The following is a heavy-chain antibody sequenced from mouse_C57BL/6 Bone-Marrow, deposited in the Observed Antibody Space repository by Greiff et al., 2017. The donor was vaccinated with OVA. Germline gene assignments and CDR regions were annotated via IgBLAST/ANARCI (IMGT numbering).Heavy chain of an antibody. D-gene: IGHD1-1*01. CDR1: GYTFTSYW. J-gene: IGHJ2*01. Sequence: QVQLQQPGAELVKPGASVKLSCKASGYTFTSYWMHWVKQRPGQGLEWIGMIHPNSGSTNYNEKFKSKATLTVDKSSSTAYMQLSSLTSEDSAVYYGARETTVVARRYFDYWGQGTTLTVSS. V-gene: IGHV1-64*01. CDR2: IHPNSGST. CDR3: ARETTVVARRYFDY.